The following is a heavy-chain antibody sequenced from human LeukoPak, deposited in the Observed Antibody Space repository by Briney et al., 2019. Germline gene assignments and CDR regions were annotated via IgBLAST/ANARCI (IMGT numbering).Heavy chain of an antibody. V-gene: IGHV1-69*13. J-gene: IGHJ4*02. CDR1: GGTFSSYA. CDR2: IIPIFGTA. CDR3: AHARSEYSGYGLWHFDY. D-gene: IGHD5-12*01. Sequence: ASVKVSCTASGGTFSSYAISWVRQAPGQGLEWMGGIIPIFGTANYAQKFQGRVTITADESTSTAYMELSSLRSEDTAVYYCAHARSEYSGYGLWHFDYWGQGTLVTVSS.